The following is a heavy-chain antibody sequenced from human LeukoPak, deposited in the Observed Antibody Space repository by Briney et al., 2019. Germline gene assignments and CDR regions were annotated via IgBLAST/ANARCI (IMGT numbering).Heavy chain of an antibody. D-gene: IGHD5-18*01. J-gene: IGHJ6*03. V-gene: IGHV4-61*01. CDR2: IYYSGST. CDR3: ARTEESGYSYGYFGYYYYMDV. Sequence: SETLSLTCTVSGVSISRGSHYWSWIRQPPGKGLEYIGYIYYSGSTNYNPSLKSRVTISVDTSKNQFSLKLSSVTAADTAVYYCARTEESGYSYGYFGYYYYMDVWGKGTTVTVSS. CDR1: GVSISRGSHY.